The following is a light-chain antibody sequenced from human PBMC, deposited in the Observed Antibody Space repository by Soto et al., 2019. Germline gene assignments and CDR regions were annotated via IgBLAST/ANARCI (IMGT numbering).Light chain of an antibody. CDR1: QSVRGN. J-gene: IGKJ4*01. CDR3: QQYIDWPRT. Sequence: EIVMAQSPATLSVSPGEGATLSCRASQSVRGNLAWYQQKPGQAPRLLIYGASTRASGIPTRVSGAGSGAEFTLTISSLQSEDSAVYFCQQYIDWPRTFGGGTRVEIK. V-gene: IGKV3D-15*01. CDR2: GAS.